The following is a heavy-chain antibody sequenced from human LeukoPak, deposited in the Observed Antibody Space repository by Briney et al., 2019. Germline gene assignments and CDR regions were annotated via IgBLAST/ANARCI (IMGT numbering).Heavy chain of an antibody. J-gene: IGHJ4*02. D-gene: IGHD3-16*01. CDR3: AGRGKCKRSHRPVFFEH. V-gene: IGHV4-34*01. CDR2: INHSGST. CDR1: GGSFSGYY. Sequence: SETLSLTCAVYGGSFSGYYWSWIRQPPGKGLEWIGEINHSGSTNYNPSLKSRVTISVDRSKNQFSLKLSAVTAADTAVYYCAGRGKCKRSHRPVFFEHWGQGTLVTVSS.